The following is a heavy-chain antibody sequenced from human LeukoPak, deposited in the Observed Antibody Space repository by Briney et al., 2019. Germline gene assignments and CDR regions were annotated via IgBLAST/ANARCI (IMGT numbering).Heavy chain of an antibody. D-gene: IGHD6-19*01. V-gene: IGHV3-11*04. Sequence: GGSLRLSCAASGFTFSDYYMSWIRQAPGKGLEWVLYISSSGSTIYYADSVTGRFTVSRDKSKNTLYLQMNSLRPEDTAVYYCAKDLRSGWAFEYWGQGALVTVSS. CDR2: ISSSGSTI. CDR3: AKDLRSGWAFEY. CDR1: GFTFSDYY. J-gene: IGHJ4*02.